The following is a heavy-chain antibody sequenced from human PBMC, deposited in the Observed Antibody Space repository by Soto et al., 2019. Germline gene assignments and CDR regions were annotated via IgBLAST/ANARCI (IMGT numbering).Heavy chain of an antibody. Sequence: TSETLSLTCTVSGDSLTRIYWSWIRQPPGKGLEWLAFIHNGQTTNYNPSLVGRVSVSVDTSKSQLSLNLNSVTAADTAVYYCARTVSGGFDYWGQGILVTVSS. V-gene: IGHV4-59*01. CDR3: ARTVSGGFDY. CDR1: GDSLTRIY. J-gene: IGHJ4*01. CDR2: IHNGQTT.